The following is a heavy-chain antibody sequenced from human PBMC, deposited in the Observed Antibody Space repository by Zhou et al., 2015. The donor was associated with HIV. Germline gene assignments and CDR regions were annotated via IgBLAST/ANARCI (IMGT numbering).Heavy chain of an antibody. D-gene: IGHD2-2*01. Sequence: DVQLLESGGGLVQPGGSRTLSCAASGFIFTTYTMTWVRQAPGKGLEWVSAISGSGGSTYYADSVKGRFTISRDNSKNTLYLQMNSLRADDTALYYCAKSSRNYCDYWGQGTLVTVSS. J-gene: IGHJ4*02. CDR2: ISGSGGST. CDR1: GFIFTTYT. V-gene: IGHV3-23*01. CDR3: AKSSRNYCDY.